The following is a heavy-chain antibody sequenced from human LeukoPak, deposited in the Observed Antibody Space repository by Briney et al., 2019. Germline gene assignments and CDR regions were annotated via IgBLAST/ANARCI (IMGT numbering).Heavy chain of an antibody. CDR2: IYYSGST. CDR3: ARESRGGSRRAFDT. J-gene: IGHJ3*02. D-gene: IGHD3-16*01. V-gene: IGHV4-59*01. CDR1: GGSISSYY. Sequence: SETLSLTCTVSGGSISSYYWSWIRQPPGKGLEWIGFIYYSGSTNYNPSLKSRVTISVDTSKNQFSLKLSSVTAADTAVYYCARESRGGSRRAFDTWGQGTMVTVSS.